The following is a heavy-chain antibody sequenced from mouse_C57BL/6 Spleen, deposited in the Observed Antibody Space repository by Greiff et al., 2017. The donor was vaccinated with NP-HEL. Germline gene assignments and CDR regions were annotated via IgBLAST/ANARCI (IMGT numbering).Heavy chain of an antibody. J-gene: IGHJ3*01. CDR3: ARWGNYSDGGVSWFAY. CDR1: GFNIKNTY. CDR2: IDPATGNT. V-gene: IGHV14-3*01. D-gene: IGHD1-1*01. Sequence: EVKLVESVAELVRPGASVKLTCTASGFNIKNTYMHWVKQRPEQGLEWIGRIDPATGNTKYAPNLQGKAPITADTSYNAAYLQLSSLTSEDTAIYYCARWGNYSDGGVSWFAYWGQGTLVTVSA.